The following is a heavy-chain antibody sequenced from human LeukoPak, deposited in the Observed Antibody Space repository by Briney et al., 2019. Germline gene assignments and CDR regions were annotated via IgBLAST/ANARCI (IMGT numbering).Heavy chain of an antibody. J-gene: IGHJ4*02. CDR1: GGSFSGYY. CDR3: ARRVLRYFDWLSTVFDY. Sequence: SETLSLTCAVYGGSFSGYYWSWIRQPPGKGLEWIGEINHSGSTNYNPSLKSRVTISVDTSKNQFSPKLSSVTAADTAVYYCARRVLRYFDWLSTVFDYWGQGTLVTVSS. CDR2: INHSGST. D-gene: IGHD3-9*01. V-gene: IGHV4-34*01.